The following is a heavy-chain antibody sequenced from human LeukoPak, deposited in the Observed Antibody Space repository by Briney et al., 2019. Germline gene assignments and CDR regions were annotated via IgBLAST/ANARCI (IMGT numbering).Heavy chain of an antibody. J-gene: IGHJ4*02. CDR3: ARQIMITFGGVIVSYFDY. V-gene: IGHV4-59*08. Sequence: PSETLSLTCSVSGGSISPYFWSWIRQPPGKGLEWIGNIYYSGSTNYNPSLTSRVSMSVDLSKNQFSLKLSSVTAADTAVYYCARQIMITFGGVIVSYFDYWGQGTLVTVSS. CDR1: GGSISPYF. CDR2: IYYSGST. D-gene: IGHD3-16*02.